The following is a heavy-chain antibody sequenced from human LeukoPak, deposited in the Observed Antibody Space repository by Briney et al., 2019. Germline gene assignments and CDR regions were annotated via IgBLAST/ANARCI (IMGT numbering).Heavy chain of an antibody. J-gene: IGHJ4*02. V-gene: IGHV1-18*01. CDR3: ARGGYYYDSSGYYLY. CDR2: ISAYNGNT. Sequence: ASVKVSCKASGYTFTSYGIRWVRQAPGQGLEWMGWISAYNGNTNYAQKLQGRVTMTTDTSTSTAYMELRSLRSDDTAVYYCARGGYYYDSSGYYLYWGQGTLVTVSS. D-gene: IGHD3-22*01. CDR1: GYTFTSYG.